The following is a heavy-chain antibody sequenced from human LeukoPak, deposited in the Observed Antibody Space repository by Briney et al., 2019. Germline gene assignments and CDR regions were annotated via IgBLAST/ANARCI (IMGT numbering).Heavy chain of an antibody. D-gene: IGHD5-18*01. CDR2: ISYDGSNK. Sequence: GSLRLSCVVSGFTFSSYDMHWVRQAPGKGLEWVAVISYDGSNKYHADSVKGRFTISRDNAKNSLYLQMNSLRAEDTAVYYCASRHSYGRPFDYWGQGTLVTVSS. J-gene: IGHJ4*02. CDR1: GFTFSSYD. CDR3: ASRHSYGRPFDY. V-gene: IGHV3-30*03.